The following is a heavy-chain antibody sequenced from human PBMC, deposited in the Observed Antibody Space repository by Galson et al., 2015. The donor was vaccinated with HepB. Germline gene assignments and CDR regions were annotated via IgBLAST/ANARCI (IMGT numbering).Heavy chain of an antibody. Sequence: SLRLSCAASGFTFSSYGMHWVRQAPGKGLEWVAVIWNDGSNKYYADSVKGRFTISRDNSKNTLYLQMNSLRAEDTAVYYCARDLSDYYGSGSYPNYYYYYGMDVWGQGTTVTVSS. D-gene: IGHD3-10*01. V-gene: IGHV3-33*08. CDR1: GFTFSSYG. CDR3: ARDLSDYYGSGSYPNYYYYYGMDV. CDR2: IWNDGSNK. J-gene: IGHJ6*02.